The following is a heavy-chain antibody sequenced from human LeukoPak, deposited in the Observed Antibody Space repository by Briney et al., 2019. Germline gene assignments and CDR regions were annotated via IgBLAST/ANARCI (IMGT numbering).Heavy chain of an antibody. D-gene: IGHD7-27*01. V-gene: IGHV3-74*01. J-gene: IGHJ3*02. CDR3: ASVTVLGKRNAFDN. CDR2: INSDGTGT. CDR1: GFTFSSYW. Sequence: GGSLRLSCAASGFTFSSYWMHWVRQAPWKGLVWVSRINSDGTGTNYADSVKGRFTISRDNAKNTLYLQMNSLRAEDTAVYYCASVTVLGKRNAFDNWGRGTMVTVSS.